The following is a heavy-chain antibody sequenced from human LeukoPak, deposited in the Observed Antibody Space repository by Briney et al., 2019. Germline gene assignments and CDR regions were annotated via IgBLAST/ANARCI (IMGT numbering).Heavy chain of an antibody. CDR2: INPNSGGT. D-gene: IGHD6-13*01. CDR3: ARDRGYSSSWNDAFDI. J-gene: IGHJ3*02. CDR1: GYTFTVYY. V-gene: IGHV1-2*02. Sequence: ASVTVSCTASGYTFTVYYMHWVRQAPGQGLEWMGWINPNSGGTNYAQKFQGRVTMTRDTSISTAYMELSRLRSDDTAVYYCARDRGYSSSWNDAFDIWGQGTMVTVSS.